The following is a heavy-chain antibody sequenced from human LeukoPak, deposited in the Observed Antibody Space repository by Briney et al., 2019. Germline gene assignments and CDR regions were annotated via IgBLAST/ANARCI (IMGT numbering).Heavy chain of an antibody. CDR2: TRNKANSYTT. V-gene: IGHV3-72*01. CDR1: GFTFSDHY. CDR3: ARGWYDYFDY. Sequence: PGGSLRLSCAASGFTFSDHYMDWVRQAPGKGLEWVGRTRNKANSYTTEYATSVKGRFTISRDDSKNSLYLQMNSLETEDTAVYYCARGWYDYFDYWGQGTLVTVSS. J-gene: IGHJ4*02. D-gene: IGHD6-13*01.